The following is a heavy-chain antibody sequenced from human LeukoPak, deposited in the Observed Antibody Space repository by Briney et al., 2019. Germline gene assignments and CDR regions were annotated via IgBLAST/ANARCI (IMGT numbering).Heavy chain of an antibody. CDR2: SGAYIGNT. CDR3: ARGVRGSQKLDY. CDR1: GYVFSSFG. J-gene: IGHJ4*02. V-gene: IGHV1-18*01. Sequence: ASVKVSCKASGYVFSSFGVCWVRQAPGQGLEWMGWSGAYIGNTNYAQKFQCRLTMTTDASMSIAYMELRSLRSDDTAVYYCARGVRGSQKLDYWGQGTLVTVSS. D-gene: IGHD1-26*01.